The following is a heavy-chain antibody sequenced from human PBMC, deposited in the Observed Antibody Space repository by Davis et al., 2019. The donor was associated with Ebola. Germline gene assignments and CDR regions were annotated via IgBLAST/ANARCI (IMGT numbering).Heavy chain of an antibody. CDR2: IGGDGGYT. CDR1: GFTFSTYA. CDR3: AKDTNADSTGGDY. D-gene: IGHD4-17*01. V-gene: IGHV3-23*01. J-gene: IGHJ4*02. Sequence: GESLKISCAASGFTFSTYAMTWVRQAPGKGLEWVSLIGGDGGYTYYADSVKGRYTISRDNSKNTLYLQMNSLRAEDTAVYYCAKDTNADSTGGDYWGQGTLVTVSS.